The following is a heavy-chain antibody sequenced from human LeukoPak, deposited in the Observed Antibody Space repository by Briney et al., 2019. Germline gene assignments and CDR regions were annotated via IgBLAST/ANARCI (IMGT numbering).Heavy chain of an antibody. J-gene: IGHJ3*02. Sequence: SETLSLTCTVSGGSISSSTYYWGWIRQPPGKGLEWIGNIYYSGSTNYNPSLKSRVTMSVDTSKNQFSLKLSSVTAADTAVYYCAREDYDILTGNDAFDIWGQGTMVTVSS. CDR3: AREDYDILTGNDAFDI. D-gene: IGHD3-9*01. V-gene: IGHV4-39*07. CDR1: GGSISSSTYY. CDR2: IYYSGST.